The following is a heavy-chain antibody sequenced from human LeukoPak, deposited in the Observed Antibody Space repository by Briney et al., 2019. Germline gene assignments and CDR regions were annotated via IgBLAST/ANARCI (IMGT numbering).Heavy chain of an antibody. V-gene: IGHV3-74*01. CDR3: ARAGGSTVSHSDY. CDR1: GFTFSSYW. Sequence: GGSLRLSCAVSGFTFSSYWMHWVRQAPGKGLVWVSRINSDGSSTNYADSVKGRFTISKDNAKNSLYLQMNSLRAEDTAVYYCARAGGSTVSHSDYWGQGTLVTVSS. D-gene: IGHD4-17*01. CDR2: INSDGSST. J-gene: IGHJ4*02.